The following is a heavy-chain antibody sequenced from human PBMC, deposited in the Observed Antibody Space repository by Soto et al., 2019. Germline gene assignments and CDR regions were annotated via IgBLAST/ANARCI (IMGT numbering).Heavy chain of an antibody. J-gene: IGHJ4*02. V-gene: IGHV1-2*02. Sequence: GASVKVSCKASGYTFTGYHMHCVRQAPGQGLEWMGWINPNSGGTNYAQKFQGRVTMTRDTSISTAYMELSRLRSDDTAVYYCARGRAGFWSGYFTYWGQGTLVTVSS. CDR3: ARGRAGFWSGYFTY. CDR2: INPNSGGT. D-gene: IGHD3-3*01. CDR1: GYTFTGYH.